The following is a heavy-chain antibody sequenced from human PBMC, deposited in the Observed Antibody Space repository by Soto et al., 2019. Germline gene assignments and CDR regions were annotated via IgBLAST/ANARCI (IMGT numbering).Heavy chain of an antibody. V-gene: IGHV4-31*03. Sequence: PSETLSLTCTVSGGSISSGGYYWTWIRQHPGKGLEWIGYIYYSGCTYYNPSLKSGVTISVDTSKNQFSLKLSSVTAAYTAVYYCARLYYYDSSGPRAGAFDIWGQGTMVTVSS. CDR1: GGSISSGGYY. CDR2: IYYSGCT. CDR3: ARLYYYDSSGPRAGAFDI. D-gene: IGHD3-22*01. J-gene: IGHJ3*02.